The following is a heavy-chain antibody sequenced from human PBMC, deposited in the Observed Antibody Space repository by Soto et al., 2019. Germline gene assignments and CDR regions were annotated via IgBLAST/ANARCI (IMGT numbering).Heavy chain of an antibody. CDR1: GFTFSDYY. CDR3: ARDETYYYDSSGINWFDP. V-gene: IGHV3-11*05. D-gene: IGHD3-22*01. Sequence: GGSLRLSCAASGFTFSDYYMSWIRQAPGKGLEWVSYISSSSSYTNYADYVKGRFTISRDNAKNSLYLQMNSLRAEDTAVYYCARDETYYYDSSGINWFDPWGQGTLVTVSS. CDR2: ISSSSSYT. J-gene: IGHJ5*02.